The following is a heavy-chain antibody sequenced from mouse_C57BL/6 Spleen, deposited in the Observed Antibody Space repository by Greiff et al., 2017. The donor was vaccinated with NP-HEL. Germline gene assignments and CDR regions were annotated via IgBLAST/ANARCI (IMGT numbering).Heavy chain of an antibody. CDR1: GFTFSSYG. J-gene: IGHJ2*01. CDR3: ARHEGGDY. CDR2: ISSGGSYT. V-gene: IGHV5-6*02. Sequence: DVKLVESGGDLVKPGGSLKLSCAASGFTFSSYGMSWVRQTPDKRLEWVATISSGGSYTYYPDSVKGRFTISRDNAKNTLYLQMSSLKSEDTAMYYCARHEGGDYWGQGTTLTVSS.